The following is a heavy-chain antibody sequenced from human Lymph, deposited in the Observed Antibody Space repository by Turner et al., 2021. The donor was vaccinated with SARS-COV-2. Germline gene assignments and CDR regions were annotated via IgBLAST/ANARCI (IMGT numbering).Heavy chain of an antibody. CDR2: VTFTSNDI. V-gene: IGHV3-21*01. CDR3: ARGPPDFPYYFDY. D-gene: IGHD2-21*02. J-gene: IGHJ4*02. Sequence: EVQLVESGGGLVEPGGSLILSCAASGFTFSSYSMNWVRQAPGKGLGWVSAVTFTSNDIYYADSVKGRFTISRDNAKNSLYLQMNSLRAEDTAVYYCARGPPDFPYYFDYWGQGTLVTVSS. CDR1: GFTFSSYS.